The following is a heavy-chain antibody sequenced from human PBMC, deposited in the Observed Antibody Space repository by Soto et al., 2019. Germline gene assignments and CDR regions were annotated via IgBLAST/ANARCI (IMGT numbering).Heavy chain of an antibody. J-gene: IGHJ5*02. V-gene: IGHV3-73*01. D-gene: IGHD1-7*01. CDR2: VRNKVNSYAT. Sequence: GGSLRLSCAASGFTFSAAAIHWVRQASGRGLEWVGLVRNKVNSYATAYTASVKGRFTVSRDDSEHMAFLEMNSLKTEDTAVYYCARQGVALELDPCGQGTLVTVSS. CDR1: GFTFSAAA. CDR3: ARQGVALELDP.